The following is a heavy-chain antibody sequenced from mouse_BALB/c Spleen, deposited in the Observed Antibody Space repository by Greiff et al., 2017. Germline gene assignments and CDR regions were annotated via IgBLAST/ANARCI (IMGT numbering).Heavy chain of an antibody. J-gene: IGHJ3*01. V-gene: IGHV4-1*02. Sequence: EVKLLESGGGLVQPGGSLKLSCAASGFDFSRYWMSWVRQAPGKGLEWIGEINPDSSTINYTPSLKDKFIISRDNAKNTLYLQMSKVRSEDTALYYCARPDYGSAGFAYWGQGTLVTVSA. CDR1: GFDFSRYW. D-gene: IGHD1-1*01. CDR3: ARPDYGSAGFAY. CDR2: INPDSSTI.